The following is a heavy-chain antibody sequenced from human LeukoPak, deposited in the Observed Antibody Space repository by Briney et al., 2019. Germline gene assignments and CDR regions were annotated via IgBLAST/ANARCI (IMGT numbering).Heavy chain of an antibody. J-gene: IGHJ5*02. V-gene: IGHV4-4*07. CDR2: IYTSGST. CDR1: GYSISSGYY. CDR3: ARDRAPRVSWFDP. D-gene: IGHD3-10*01. Sequence: SETLSLTCTVSGYSISSGYYWGWIRQPAGKGLERIGRIYTSGSTNYNPSLKSRVTMSVDTSKNQFSLKLSSVTAADTAVYYCARDRAPRVSWFDPWGQGTLVTVSS.